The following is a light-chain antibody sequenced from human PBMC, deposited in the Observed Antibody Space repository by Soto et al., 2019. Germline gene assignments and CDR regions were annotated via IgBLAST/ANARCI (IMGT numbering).Light chain of an antibody. CDR2: DVS. CDR1: SNDVGNYDY. CDR3: CAYAGNYSWV. J-gene: IGLJ3*02. Sequence: QSALTQPRSVSGSRGQSATISCTGTSNDVGNYDYVSWYQQYPGKAPKLILYDVSARPSGVPHRFSGSKSGNTASLSISGLQAEDEADYYCCAYAGNYSWVFGGGTKLTVL. V-gene: IGLV2-11*01.